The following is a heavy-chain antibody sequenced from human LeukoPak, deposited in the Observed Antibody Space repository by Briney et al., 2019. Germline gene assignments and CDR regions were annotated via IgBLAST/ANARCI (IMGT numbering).Heavy chain of an antibody. D-gene: IGHD3-10*01. Sequence: ASVKVSCKASGYTFTGYYMHWVRQAPGQGLEWMGWINPNSGGTNYAQKFQGRVTMTRDTSISTAYMELSRLRSDDTAVYYCARADYYGSFYYYYYMDVWGKGTTVTISS. CDR2: INPNSGGT. J-gene: IGHJ6*03. CDR3: ARADYYGSFYYYYYMDV. V-gene: IGHV1-2*02. CDR1: GYTFTGYY.